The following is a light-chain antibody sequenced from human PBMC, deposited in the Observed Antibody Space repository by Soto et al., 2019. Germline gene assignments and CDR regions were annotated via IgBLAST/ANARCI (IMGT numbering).Light chain of an antibody. CDR2: EGS. J-gene: IGLJ2*01. V-gene: IGLV2-23*03. Sequence: QSVLTQPASVSGSPGQSITISCTGTSSDVGSYNLVSWYQQHPGKAPKLMIYEGSKRPSGVSNRFSGSKSGNTASLTISGLQAEDEADYYCCSYAGSSTFPVFGGGTKLTVL. CDR1: SSDVGSYNL. CDR3: CSYAGSSTFPV.